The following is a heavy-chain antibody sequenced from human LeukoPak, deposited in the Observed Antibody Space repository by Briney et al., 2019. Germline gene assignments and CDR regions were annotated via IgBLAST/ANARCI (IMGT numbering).Heavy chain of an antibody. CDR1: EFTFSGYW. D-gene: IGHD3-10*01. V-gene: IGHV3-74*03. CDR2: INRDGSTT. CDR3: ARDKKSGESSEIDY. J-gene: IGHJ4*02. Sequence: WGSLRLSCAASEFTFSGYWMNWVRQAPGKGLVWVSRINRDGSTTKYADSVKGRFTVSRDNAKNTLNLQMNSLRAEDTAVYYCARDKKSGESSEIDYWGQGTLVTVSS.